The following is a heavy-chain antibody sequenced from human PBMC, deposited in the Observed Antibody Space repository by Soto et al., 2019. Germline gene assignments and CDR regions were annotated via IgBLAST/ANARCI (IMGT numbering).Heavy chain of an antibody. CDR1: RFTFSSYA. CDR3: AAVGCYVNHYFSELEI. V-gene: IGHV3-30-3*01. J-gene: IGHJ1*01. D-gene: IGHD1-1*01. CDR2: ISHDGSEK. Sequence: QVQLVESGGGVVQPGKSLRLSCAASRFTFSSYAMDWVRQAPGKGLEWVAVISHDGSEKYYGDSVKGRFTISRDNPNNTVHPHIPLPRPENSAAEDTAAVGCYVNHYFSELEIWGQGTGVTVSS.